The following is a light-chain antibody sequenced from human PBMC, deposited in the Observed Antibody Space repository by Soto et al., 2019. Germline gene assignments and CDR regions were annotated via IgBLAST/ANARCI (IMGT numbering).Light chain of an antibody. CDR3: QKYDNLLSLGT. CDR1: QDISNY. Sequence: DIQMTQSPSSLSASVGDRVTITCQASQDISNYLNWYQQKPGKAPKLLIYDASNLETGVQSRFSGSGSGTDFTFTISSLQPEDIATYYCQKYDNLLSLGTFGPGTKVDIK. V-gene: IGKV1-33*01. CDR2: DAS. J-gene: IGKJ3*01.